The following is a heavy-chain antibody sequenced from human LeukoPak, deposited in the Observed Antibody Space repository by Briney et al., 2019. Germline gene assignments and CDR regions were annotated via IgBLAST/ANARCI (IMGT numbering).Heavy chain of an antibody. J-gene: IGHJ4*02. V-gene: IGHV4-59*01. Sequence: SETLSLTCTVSGGSISSYYWSWIRQPPGKGLEWIGYIYYSGSTNYNPSLKSRVTISVDTSKNQFSLKLSSVTAADTAVYYCARGPFYSSGWTLDYWGQGPLVTVSS. CDR2: IYYSGST. D-gene: IGHD6-19*01. CDR1: GGSISSYY. CDR3: ARGPFYSSGWTLDY.